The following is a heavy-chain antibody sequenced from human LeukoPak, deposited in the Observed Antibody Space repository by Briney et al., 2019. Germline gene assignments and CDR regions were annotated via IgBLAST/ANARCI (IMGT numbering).Heavy chain of an antibody. CDR2: IIPIFGTA. CDR3: ARLDIVVVPATLDY. D-gene: IGHD2-2*03. Sequence: ASVKVSCKASGGTFSSYAISWVRQAPGQGLEWMGGIIPIFGTANYAQKFQGRVTITADESTSTAYMELSRLRSDDTAVYYCARLDIVVVPATLDYWGQGTLVTVSS. J-gene: IGHJ4*02. V-gene: IGHV1-69*01. CDR1: GGTFSSYA.